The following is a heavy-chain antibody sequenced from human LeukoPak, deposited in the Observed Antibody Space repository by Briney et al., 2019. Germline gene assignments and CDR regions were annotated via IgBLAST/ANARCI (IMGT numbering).Heavy chain of an antibody. D-gene: IGHD3-16*02. Sequence: GGSLRLSCAASGFTFSSYAMSWVRLAPGKGLEWVSAISGSGGSTYYADSVKGRFTISRDNSKNTLYLQMNSLRAEDTAVYYCAKDRYDYVWGSYRYSFDYWGQGTLVTVSS. CDR1: GFTFSSYA. V-gene: IGHV3-23*01. CDR3: AKDRYDYVWGSYRYSFDY. J-gene: IGHJ4*02. CDR2: ISGSGGST.